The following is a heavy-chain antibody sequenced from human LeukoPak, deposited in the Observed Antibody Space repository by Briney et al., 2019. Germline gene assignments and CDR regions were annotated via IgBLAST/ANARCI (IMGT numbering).Heavy chain of an antibody. J-gene: IGHJ6*03. Sequence: SETLSLTCTVSGGSISTSSYYWSWIRQPPGKGLEWIGEINHSGSTNYNPSLKSRVTISVDTSKNQFSLKLSSVTAADTAVYYCARRGPLWFGYMDVWGKGTTVTISS. V-gene: IGHV4-39*07. D-gene: IGHD3-10*01. CDR2: INHSGST. CDR3: ARRGPLWFGYMDV. CDR1: GGSISTSSYY.